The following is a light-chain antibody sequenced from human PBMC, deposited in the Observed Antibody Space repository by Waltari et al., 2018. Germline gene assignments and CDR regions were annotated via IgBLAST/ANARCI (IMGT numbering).Light chain of an antibody. CDR1: QSVLYSSNNKNY. J-gene: IGKJ5*01. CDR3: QQYYNTPIT. V-gene: IGKV4-1*01. Sequence: DIVMTQSPDSLAVSLGERATINCKYSQSVLYSSNNKNYLAWYQQKPGQPPKLLLCWASTRESGVPDRFSGSGSGTDFTLTISNLQAEDVAVYYCQQYYNTPITFGQGTRLEIK. CDR2: WAS.